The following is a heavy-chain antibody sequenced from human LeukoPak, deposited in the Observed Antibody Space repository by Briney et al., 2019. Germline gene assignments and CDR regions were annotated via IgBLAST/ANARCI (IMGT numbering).Heavy chain of an antibody. CDR2: IWSDGTNR. J-gene: IGHJ4*02. D-gene: IGHD4-11*01. CDR1: GFTFSHYG. CDR3: AKDAQIGFDYSTSLEH. Sequence: GGSLRLSCEASGFTFSHYGMHWVRQAPGKGLEWVAVIWSDGTNRYYADSVKGRFTISRDNFKNMVCLQMNRLRAEDTAVYYCAKDAQIGFDYSTSLEHWGQGSLVTVSS. V-gene: IGHV3-33*03.